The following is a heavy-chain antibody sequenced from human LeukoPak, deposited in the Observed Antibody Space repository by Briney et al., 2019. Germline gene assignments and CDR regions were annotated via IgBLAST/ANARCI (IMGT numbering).Heavy chain of an antibody. CDR2: IKQDGSEK. J-gene: IGHJ4*02. CDR3: ARSVGAINR. V-gene: IGHV3-7*01. D-gene: IGHD1-26*01. CDR1: GFTFSSYW. Sequence: PGGSLRLSCGASGFTFSSYWMSWVRQAPGKGLEWVANIKQDGSEKYYVDSVKGRFTISRDNAKNSLYLQMSSLRAEDTAVYYCARSVGAINRWGQGTLVTVSS.